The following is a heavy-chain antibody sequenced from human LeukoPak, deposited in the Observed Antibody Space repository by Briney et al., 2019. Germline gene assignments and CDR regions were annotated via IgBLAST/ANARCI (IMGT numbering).Heavy chain of an antibody. V-gene: IGHV1-18*01. J-gene: IGHJ4*02. CDR1: GYTFTNYH. D-gene: IGHD3-22*01. CDR3: TRAPPGMTMMTDY. CDR2: VSTNDGNT. Sequence: GASVKVSCKASGYTFTNYHIAWVRQAPGQGLEWMGWVSTNDGNTVYAQRLQGRVTMTTDTSTSVAYTELRSLTSDDTAVYYCTRAPPGMTMMTDYWGQGTLVTVSS.